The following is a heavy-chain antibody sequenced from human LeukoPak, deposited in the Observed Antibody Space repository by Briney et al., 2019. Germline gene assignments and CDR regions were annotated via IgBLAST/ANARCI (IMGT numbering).Heavy chain of an antibody. J-gene: IGHJ4*02. Sequence: GGSLRLSCAASGFTFSSYAMRWVRQAPEKGLEWVSSISGSGDSTYYADSVKGRSTISRDNSKNRLYLQMNSLRAEDTALYYCTIVIALGVPATVYWGQGTLATVSS. CDR1: GFTFSSYA. CDR3: TIVIALGVPATVY. D-gene: IGHD6-19*01. CDR2: ISGSGDST. V-gene: IGHV3-23*01.